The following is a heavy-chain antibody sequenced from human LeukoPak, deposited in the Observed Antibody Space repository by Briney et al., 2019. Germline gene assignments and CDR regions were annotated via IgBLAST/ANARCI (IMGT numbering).Heavy chain of an antibody. CDR2: ISAYDGNT. Sequence: GASVKVSCKASGYTFTSYGISWVRQAPGQGLEWMGWISAYDGNTNYAQKLQGRVTMTTDTSTSTAYMELRSLRSDDTAVYSCARDLGPIYGSGSYYNDLWGRGTLVTVSS. J-gene: IGHJ5*02. D-gene: IGHD3-10*01. CDR1: GYTFTSYG. CDR3: ARDLGPIYGSGSYYNDL. V-gene: IGHV1-18*01.